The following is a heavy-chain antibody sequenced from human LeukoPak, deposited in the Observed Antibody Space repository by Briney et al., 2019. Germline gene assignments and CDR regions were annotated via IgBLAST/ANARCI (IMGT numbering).Heavy chain of an antibody. CDR2: ISWNSGSI. CDR3: AKDLGDYAGENSFDY. J-gene: IGHJ4*02. D-gene: IGHD4-17*01. V-gene: IGHV3-9*01. Sequence: GGSLRLSCAASGFTFDDYAMHWVRQAPGKGLEWVSGISWNSGSIGYADSVKGRFTISRDNAKNSLYLQMNSLRAEDTALYYCAKDLGDYAGENSFDYWGQGTLVTVSS. CDR1: GFTFDDYA.